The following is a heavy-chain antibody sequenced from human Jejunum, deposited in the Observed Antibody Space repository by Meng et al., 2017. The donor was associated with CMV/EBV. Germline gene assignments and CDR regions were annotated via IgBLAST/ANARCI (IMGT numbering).Heavy chain of an antibody. D-gene: IGHD1-20*01. CDR3: ATAPRYNWNFDY. J-gene: IGHJ4*02. V-gene: IGHV6-1*01. Sequence: DSVSSNSAAWDWIRQSPSRGLEWLGRTYYRSKWDNDYAVSVKSRITINLDTSQNQFSLQPNSVTPEDTAVYYCATAPRYNWNFDYWGQGTLVTVSS. CDR1: DSVSSNSAA. CDR2: TYYRSKWDN.